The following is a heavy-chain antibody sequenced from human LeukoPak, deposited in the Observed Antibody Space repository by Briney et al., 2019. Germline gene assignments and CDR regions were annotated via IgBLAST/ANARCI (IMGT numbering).Heavy chain of an antibody. D-gene: IGHD3-22*01. CDR3: AKGDDTSGYSPYYYCGMDV. J-gene: IGHJ6*02. CDR2: INGSGGRT. CDR1: GFTFSSYA. Sequence: GGSLRLSCAASGFTFSSYAMSWVRQAPGKGLEWVSAINGSGGRTYYADSVKGRFTISRDNSKNTLYLQMNSLRAEDTAVYYCAKGDDTSGYSPYYYCGMDVWGQGTTVTVSS. V-gene: IGHV3-23*01.